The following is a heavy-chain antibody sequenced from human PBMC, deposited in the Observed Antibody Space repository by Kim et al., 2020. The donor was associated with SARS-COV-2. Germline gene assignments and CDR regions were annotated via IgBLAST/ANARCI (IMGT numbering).Heavy chain of an antibody. V-gene: IGHV1-8*01. CDR3: ARRVGGCSGGSCYWVDH. CDR1: GYTFTSHD. Sequence: ASVKVSCKASGYTFTSHDINLVRQATGHGLEWMGWMNPNSGNTGYAQKFQGRVTMTRNTSISTAYMELSSLRSEDTAVYYCARRVGGCSGGSCYWVDHWGQGTLVTVSS. D-gene: IGHD2-15*01. J-gene: IGHJ5*02. CDR2: MNPNSGNT.